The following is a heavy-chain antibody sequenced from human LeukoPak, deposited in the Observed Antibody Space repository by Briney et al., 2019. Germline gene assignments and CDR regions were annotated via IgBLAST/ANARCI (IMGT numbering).Heavy chain of an antibody. J-gene: IGHJ6*02. CDR1: GYTFTTYG. V-gene: IGHV7-4-1*02. Sequence: ASVKISCKASGYTFTTYGINWVRQAPGQGLEWMGWINTNTGNPTYAQGFTGRFVFSLDTSVSTAYLQISSLKAEDTAVYYCASLTWDIVVVPAAIGLYYYGMDVWGQGTTVTVSS. D-gene: IGHD2-2*02. CDR3: ASLTWDIVVVPAAIGLYYYGMDV. CDR2: INTNTGNP.